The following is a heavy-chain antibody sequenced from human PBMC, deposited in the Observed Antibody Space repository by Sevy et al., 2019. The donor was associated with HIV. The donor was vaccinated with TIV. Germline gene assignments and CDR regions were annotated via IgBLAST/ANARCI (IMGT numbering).Heavy chain of an antibody. CDR3: ARDDGAGAYWYFDL. V-gene: IGHV4-31*03. CDR1: DGSISSGGYY. J-gene: IGHJ2*01. Sequence: SETLSLTCTVSDGSISSGGYYWSWIRQHPGKGLEWIGYIYYSGSTYYNPSLKSRVTISVDTSKNQFSLKLSSVTAADTAVYYCARDDGAGAYWYFDLWGRGTLVTVSS. CDR2: IYYSGST. D-gene: IGHD6-19*01.